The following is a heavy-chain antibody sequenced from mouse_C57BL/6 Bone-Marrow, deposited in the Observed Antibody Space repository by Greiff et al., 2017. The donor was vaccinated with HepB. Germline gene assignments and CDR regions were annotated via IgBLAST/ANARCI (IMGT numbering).Heavy chain of an antibody. CDR3: ARGGFYYGSSSWFAY. J-gene: IGHJ3*01. V-gene: IGHV5-4*03. CDR2: ISDGGSYT. CDR1: GFTFSSYA. Sequence: EVKVVESGGGLVKPGGSLKLSCAASGFTFSSYAMSWVRQTPEKRLEWVATISDGGSYTYYPDNVKGRFTISRDNAKNNLYLQMSHLKSEDTAMYYCARGGFYYGSSSWFAYWGQGTRVTVSA. D-gene: IGHD1-1*01.